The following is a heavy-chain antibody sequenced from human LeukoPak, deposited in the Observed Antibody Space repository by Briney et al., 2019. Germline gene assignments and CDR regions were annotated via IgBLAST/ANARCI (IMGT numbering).Heavy chain of an antibody. CDR3: ARESSGYFY. Sequence: GGSLRLSCAASGFNFSSYSMNWARQAPGKGRVGVSSISSSSSFRYYADSVKGRFTISRDNAKNSLYLQMNSLRAEDTAVYYCARESSGYFYWGQGTLVTVSS. CDR2: ISSSSSFR. CDR1: GFNFSSYS. D-gene: IGHD3-22*01. V-gene: IGHV3-21*01. J-gene: IGHJ4*02.